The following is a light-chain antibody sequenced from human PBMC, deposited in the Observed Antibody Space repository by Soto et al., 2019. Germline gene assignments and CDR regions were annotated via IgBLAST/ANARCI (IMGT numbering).Light chain of an antibody. J-gene: IGKJ5*01. CDR2: GAS. V-gene: IGKV3-20*01. CDR3: QKYGDSLIT. Sequence: VVTQAAGPLCLSAGQRSTLSCRASQSVSGDYIAWYQQKSGQAPRLLIYGASNRETEIPDRFSGSGAGIDCARTISRLEPEDFAVYYCQKYGDSLITFGQRTRPEIK. CDR1: QSVSGDY.